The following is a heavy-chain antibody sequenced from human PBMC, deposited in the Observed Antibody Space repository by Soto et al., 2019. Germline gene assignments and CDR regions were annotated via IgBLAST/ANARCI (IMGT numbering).Heavy chain of an antibody. J-gene: IGHJ6*02. CDR3: ARMGTSYYYYALEV. V-gene: IGHV2-70*04. D-gene: IGHD1-1*01. CDR1: GFSLSTSGMR. Sequence: SGPTLVNPTQTLTLTCTFSGFSLSTSGMRVSWIRQSPGKALEWLARIDWDDDKFYSTSLKTRLTVSKDTSKNQVVLTMTNMDPVDTGTYYCARMGTSYYYYALEVWGQGTTVTVSS. CDR2: IDWDDDK.